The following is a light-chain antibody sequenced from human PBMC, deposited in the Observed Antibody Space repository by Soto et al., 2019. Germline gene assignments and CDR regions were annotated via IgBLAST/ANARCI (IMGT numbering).Light chain of an antibody. Sequence: DIVMTQSPLSLPVTPGEPASISCRSSQSLLHSQGYNYLDWYLQKPGQPPQLLIFWNSKRASGVTDSFSVSVAGTDFTLKISRVEADDVGIFYCMQSLQTPFTFGPGTPVHIK. CDR2: WNS. V-gene: IGKV2-28*01. CDR1: QSLLHSQGYNY. CDR3: MQSLQTPFT. J-gene: IGKJ3*01.